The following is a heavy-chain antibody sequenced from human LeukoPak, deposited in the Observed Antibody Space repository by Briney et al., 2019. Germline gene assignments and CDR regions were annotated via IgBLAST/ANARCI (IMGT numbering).Heavy chain of an antibody. Sequence: HSGGPLRLSCSASGFTFVGLAGGWFRKAPGKALEGVGFIRSKAFGGTPEYAASVRGRFTISRDDSKSIAYLQMNSLKTEDTAVYYCTRNTVTVHFDYWSQGTLVTVSS. CDR3: TRNTVTVHFDY. CDR2: IRSKAFGGTP. CDR1: GFTFVGLA. V-gene: IGHV3-49*03. D-gene: IGHD4-17*01. J-gene: IGHJ4*02.